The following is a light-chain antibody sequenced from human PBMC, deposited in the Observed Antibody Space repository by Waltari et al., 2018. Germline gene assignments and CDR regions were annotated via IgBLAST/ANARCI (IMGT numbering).Light chain of an antibody. CDR2: DNV. Sequence: SYVLTQPPSVSVAPGQTARITCGGNDLGTKPVHWYQQKSGLAPVLVVYDNVLRPSGIPERFSGSKSGDTATLTVIDVAAGDGAHYFCQVWDCGRDSWVFGAGTKVTVL. CDR3: QVWDCGRDSWV. J-gene: IGLJ3*02. CDR1: DLGTKP. V-gene: IGLV3-21*02.